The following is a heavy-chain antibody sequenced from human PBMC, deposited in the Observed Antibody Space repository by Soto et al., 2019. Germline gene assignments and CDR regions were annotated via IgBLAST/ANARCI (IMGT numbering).Heavy chain of an antibody. V-gene: IGHV1-18*04. CDR2: ISAYNGNT. CDR1: GYTFTSYG. J-gene: IGHJ6*02. CDR3: ATARALRSIVRGVINYYYYYGMDD. D-gene: IGHD3-10*01. Sequence: ASVKVSCKASGYTFTSYGISWVRQAPGQGLEWMGWISAYNGNTNYAQKLQGRVTMTTDTSTSTAYMELRSLRSDDTAVYYCATARALRSIVRGVINYYYYYGMDDWGQGTTVTDSS.